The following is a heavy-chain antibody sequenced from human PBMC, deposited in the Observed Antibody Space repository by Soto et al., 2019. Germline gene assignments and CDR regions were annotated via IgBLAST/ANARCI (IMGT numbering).Heavy chain of an antibody. D-gene: IGHD6-6*01. CDR2: ISAYNGNT. Sequence: ASVKVSFKASGYTFTSYGISWLRQAPGQGLEWMGWISAYNGNTNYAQKLQGRVTMTTDTSTSTAYMELRSLRSDDTAVYYCARDRESRLTDIAAIDPCAFDIWGQGTMVTVSS. J-gene: IGHJ3*02. CDR3: ARDRESRLTDIAAIDPCAFDI. V-gene: IGHV1-18*01. CDR1: GYTFTSYG.